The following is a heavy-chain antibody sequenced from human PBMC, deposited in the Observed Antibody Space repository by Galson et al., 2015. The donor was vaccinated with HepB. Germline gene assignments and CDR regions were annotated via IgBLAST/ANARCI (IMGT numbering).Heavy chain of an antibody. V-gene: IGHV4-34*01. J-gene: IGHJ5*02. CDR3: AREIRDWFDP. CDR2: INYRGST. CDR1: GGSLSDYS. Sequence: TLSLTCTVYGGSLSDYSWSWIRQSPGKGLEWIGEINYRGSTNYNPSLKSRLTMSVDTSRNQFSLKLSSVTAADTAVFYCAREIRDWFDPWGQGTLVIVSS.